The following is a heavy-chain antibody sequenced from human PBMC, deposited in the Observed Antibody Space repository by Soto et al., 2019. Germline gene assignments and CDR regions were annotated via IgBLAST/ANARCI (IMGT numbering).Heavy chain of an antibody. Sequence: QVQLVESGGGLVKTGGSLRIVCEASGFTFSDYYMSWVRQAPGKGLEWVSYISSSGNIIYYADSVKGRFTISRDNAKNSVYLQMNSLRAEDPALYFCAERSSEKCYDPVFSWSQGTLVTVSS. CDR3: AERSSEKCYDPVFS. J-gene: IGHJ4*02. D-gene: IGHD3-22*01. V-gene: IGHV3-11*01. CDR1: GFTFSDYY. CDR2: ISSSGNII.